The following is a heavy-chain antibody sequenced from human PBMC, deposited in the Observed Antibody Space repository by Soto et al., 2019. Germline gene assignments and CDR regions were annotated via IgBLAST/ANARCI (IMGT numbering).Heavy chain of an antibody. J-gene: IGHJ3*01. CDR3: ARDNGADYYDSSGNDAFDL. D-gene: IGHD3-22*01. V-gene: IGHV4-30-4*01. CDR1: GASISSVYCY. Sequence: SETLSLTCTVSGASISSVYCYWSWIRQPPGKGREWNGYIYYSGSNYYNPSLKSRVTISVDTSKKQFSMKLSSVTAADTAVYYCARDNGADYYDSSGNDAFDLWGQGIMVTVSS. CDR2: IYYSGSN.